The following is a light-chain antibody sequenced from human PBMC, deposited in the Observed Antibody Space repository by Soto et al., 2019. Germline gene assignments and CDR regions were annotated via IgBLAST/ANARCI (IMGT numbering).Light chain of an antibody. V-gene: IGKV1-5*03. CDR2: KAS. J-gene: IGKJ1*01. CDR3: QQYHIYSRT. Sequence: DIQMTQSASTLSASVGDRVTITCRASQTIDSWLAWYQQRPGQPPNRLSYKASTLASGVPSRFSGSGSGTEFTLTINRLQPDDFATYYCQQYHIYSRTFGQGTKVEIK. CDR1: QTIDSW.